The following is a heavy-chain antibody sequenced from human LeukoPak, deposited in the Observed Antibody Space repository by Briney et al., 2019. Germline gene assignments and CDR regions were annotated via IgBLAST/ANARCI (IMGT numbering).Heavy chain of an antibody. D-gene: IGHD3-10*01. CDR1: GITLSSYA. CDR3: AKDLAAYYYGAGSYPALDY. J-gene: IGHJ4*02. Sequence: GGSLRLSCAASGITLSSYAMTWVRQAPGKGLEWASAISGSGGSTYYADSVKGRFTISRDNSKNTLYLQMNSLRAEDTAVYYCAKDLAAYYYGAGSYPALDYWGQGTLVTVSS. V-gene: IGHV3-23*01. CDR2: ISGSGGST.